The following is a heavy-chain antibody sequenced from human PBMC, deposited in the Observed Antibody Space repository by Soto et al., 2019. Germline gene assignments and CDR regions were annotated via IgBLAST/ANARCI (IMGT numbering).Heavy chain of an antibody. CDR2: IAPATGHT. CDR1: GYKFTDFG. Sequence: QIQVLQSETEVRKPGASVSVSCKTSGYKFTDFGVTWVRQAPGQGLEWMGWIAPATGHTTYAQKLQGRITMTADTATATIFMELTSLRSDDTAVYYCARGLWESGTYLIHWGQGTLVTVSS. V-gene: IGHV1-18*01. J-gene: IGHJ4*02. D-gene: IGHD3-10*01. CDR3: ARGLWESGTYLIH.